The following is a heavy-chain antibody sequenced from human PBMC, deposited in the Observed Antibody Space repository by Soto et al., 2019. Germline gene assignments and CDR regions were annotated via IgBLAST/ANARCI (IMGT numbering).Heavy chain of an antibody. J-gene: IGHJ6*02. CDR2: INAGNGNT. CDR3: ARDLVVVVAPYYYYGMDV. Sequence: GASVKVSCKASGYTFTSYAMHWVRQAPGQRLEWMGWINAGNGNTKYSQKFQGRVTITRDTSASTAYMELSSLRSEDTAVYYCARDLVVVVAPYYYYGMDVWGQGTTVTSP. V-gene: IGHV1-3*01. CDR1: GYTFTSYA. D-gene: IGHD2-15*01.